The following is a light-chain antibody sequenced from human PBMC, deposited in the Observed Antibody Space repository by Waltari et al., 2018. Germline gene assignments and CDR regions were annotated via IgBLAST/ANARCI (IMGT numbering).Light chain of an antibody. CDR1: SSNIGSSY. V-gene: IGLV1-47*01. Sequence: QSVLTQPPSASGTPGQRVTISCSVSSSNIGSSYVYWYQQLPGTAPKLLIYRSNQRPSGVPDRFSGSKSGTSASLAISGLRSEDEADYYCAAWDDSLSVNWVFGGGTKLTVL. CDR3: AAWDDSLSVNWV. J-gene: IGLJ3*02. CDR2: RSN.